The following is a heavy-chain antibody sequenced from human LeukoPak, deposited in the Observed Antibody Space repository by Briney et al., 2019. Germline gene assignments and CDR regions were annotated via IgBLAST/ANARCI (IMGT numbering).Heavy chain of an antibody. J-gene: IGHJ6*03. CDR1: GGSFSGYY. Sequence: SETLSLTCAVYGGSFSGYYWSWIRQPPGKGLEWIGEINHSGSTNYNPSLKSRVTISVDTSKNQFSLKLSSVTAADTAVYYCARGNSSSWYGYYYMDVWGKGTTVTVSS. V-gene: IGHV4-34*01. CDR2: INHSGST. D-gene: IGHD6-13*01. CDR3: ARGNSSSWYGYYYMDV.